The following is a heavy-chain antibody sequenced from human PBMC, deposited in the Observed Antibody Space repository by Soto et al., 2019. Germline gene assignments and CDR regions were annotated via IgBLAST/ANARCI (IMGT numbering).Heavy chain of an antibody. CDR1: GGSISSGNYY. CDR2: ISYSGST. D-gene: IGHD2-15*01. CDR3: ATMGTPATGLYYFDF. V-gene: IGHV4-30-4*01. Sequence: QVQLQESGPGLVKPSQTLSLTCTVSGGSISSGNYYWSWIRQPPGKGLEWIGFISYSGSTYYSTSLKRRFTISVDTSTSQFSLNLSFVTAADTAVYYCATMGTPATGLYYFDFWGQGTLVTVSS. J-gene: IGHJ4*02.